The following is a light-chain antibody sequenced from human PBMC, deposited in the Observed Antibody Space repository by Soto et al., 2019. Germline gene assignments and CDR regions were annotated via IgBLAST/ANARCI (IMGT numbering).Light chain of an antibody. V-gene: IGKV1-5*03. CDR3: QHCDSYWT. CDR1: QSISTS. CDR2: KAS. J-gene: IGKJ1*01. Sequence: DIQMTQSPSILSASVGDRVTITYRASQSISTSLAWYQQKPGKAPKVLIYKASSLESGVPSRFSGSGSGTEFTLTISSLQPDDFATYYCQHCDSYWTFGQGTKVEIK.